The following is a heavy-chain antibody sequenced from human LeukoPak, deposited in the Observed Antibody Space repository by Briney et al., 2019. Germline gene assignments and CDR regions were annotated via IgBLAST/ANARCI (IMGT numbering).Heavy chain of an antibody. D-gene: IGHD4-11*01. V-gene: IGHV3-74*01. CDR1: GFTFSQHW. CDR3: AREDYSNYAPYFDY. CDR2: IDPDGSST. Sequence: GGSLRLSCEASGFTFSQHWMHWVRQAPGKGLVWVSRIDPDGSSTNYADSVKGRFTISRDNAKNTLYLQLNSLRAEDTAVYYCAREDYSNYAPYFDYWGQGTLVTVSS. J-gene: IGHJ4*02.